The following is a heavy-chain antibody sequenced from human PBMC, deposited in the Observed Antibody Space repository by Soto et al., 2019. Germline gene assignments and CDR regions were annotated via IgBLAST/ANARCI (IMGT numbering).Heavy chain of an antibody. J-gene: IGHJ6*02. CDR1: GYTFTSYA. D-gene: IGHD2-15*01. CDR3: ARAGIVERNYYYYYGMDV. V-gene: IGHV1-3*01. CDR2: INAGNGNT. Sequence: ASEKVSCKASGYTFTSYAMHWVRQAPGQRLEWMGWINAGNGNTKYSQKFQGRVTITRDTSASTAYMELSSLRSEDTAVYYCARAGIVERNYYYYYGMDVWGQGTTVTVSS.